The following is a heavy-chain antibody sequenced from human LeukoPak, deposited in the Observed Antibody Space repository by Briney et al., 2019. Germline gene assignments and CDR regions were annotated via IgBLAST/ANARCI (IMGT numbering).Heavy chain of an antibody. V-gene: IGHV4-59*01. D-gene: IGHD3-3*01. CDR3: ARTADYDFWSGLNYYYYMDV. J-gene: IGHJ6*03. Sequence: NPSETLSLTCTVSGGSISSYYGSWIRQPPGKGLEWIGYIYYSGSTNYNPSLKSRITISVDTSKNQFSLKLSSVTAADTAVYYCARTADYDFWSGLNYYYYMDVWGKGTTVTVSS. CDR2: IYYSGST. CDR1: GGSISSYY.